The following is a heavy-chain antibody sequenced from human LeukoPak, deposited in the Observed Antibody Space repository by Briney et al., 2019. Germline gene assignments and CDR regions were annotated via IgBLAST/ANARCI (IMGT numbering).Heavy chain of an antibody. D-gene: IGHD2-15*01. CDR1: GFTFSSSW. V-gene: IGHV3-7*01. CDR3: AIGDYFDY. J-gene: IGHJ4*02. CDR2: IKQDGSEK. Sequence: GGSLRLSCAASGFTFSSSWMSWVRQAPGMGLEWVANIKQDGSEKYYVDSVKGRFTISRDNAKNSLYLQMNSLRAEDTAVYYCAIGDYFDYWGQGTLLTVSS.